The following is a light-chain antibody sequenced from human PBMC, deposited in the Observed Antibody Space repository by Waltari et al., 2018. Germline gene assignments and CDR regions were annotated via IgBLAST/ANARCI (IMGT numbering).Light chain of an antibody. CDR2: TTN. CDR1: SSNIGAGYG. V-gene: IGLV1-40*01. Sequence: QSVLTQPPSVSGALGQSVTISCTGSSSNIGAGYGVPWYQRFPGTAPKLLLSTTNNRPSGVPDRFSGSKSGTSASLAITGLQAEDEAHYYCQTYDNSLIGRVFGGGTELTVL. CDR3: QTYDNSLIGRV. J-gene: IGLJ3*02.